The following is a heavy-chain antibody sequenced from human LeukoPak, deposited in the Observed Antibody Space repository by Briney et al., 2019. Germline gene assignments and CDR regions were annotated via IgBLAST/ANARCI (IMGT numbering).Heavy chain of an antibody. CDR1: GFTFSNYG. Sequence: PGGSLRLSCAASGFTFSNYGMHWVRQAPGKGLEWVAVISSDGSKKYYADSVKGRFTISRDNSKNTLYLQMNSLRAEDAAVYYCANGGGGSENYYYFDYWGQGTLVTFSS. CDR2: ISSDGSKK. CDR3: ANGGGGSENYYYFDY. J-gene: IGHJ4*02. V-gene: IGHV3-30*18. D-gene: IGHD3-10*01.